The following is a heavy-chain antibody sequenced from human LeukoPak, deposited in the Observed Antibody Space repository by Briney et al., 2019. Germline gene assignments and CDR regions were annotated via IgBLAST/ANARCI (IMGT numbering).Heavy chain of an antibody. D-gene: IGHD1-26*01. CDR2: ISGSGGII. V-gene: IGHV3-23*01. CDR3: AKGSSGSYSAIDY. J-gene: IGHJ4*02. Sequence: GGSLRLSCAASGFTVSSNYMNWVRQAPGKGLEWVSVISGSGGIIYYADSVKGRFTVSRDNSKDTLYLQMNSLRAEDTALYYCAKGSSGSYSAIDYWGQGTLVTVSS. CDR1: GFTVSSNY.